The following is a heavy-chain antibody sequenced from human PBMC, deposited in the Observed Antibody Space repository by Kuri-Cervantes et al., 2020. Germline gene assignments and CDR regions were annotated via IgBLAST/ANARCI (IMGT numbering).Heavy chain of an antibody. Sequence: ASVKVSCKASGYTFTSYYMHWVRQAPGQGLEWMGIINPSGGSTSYAQKFQGRVTMTRDTSTSTAYMELSSLRSEDTAVYYCARGKSIAARRAYSHWFDPWGQGTLVTVSS. D-gene: IGHD6-6*01. CDR1: GYTFTSYY. V-gene: IGHV1-46*01. CDR2: INPSGGST. J-gene: IGHJ5*02. CDR3: ARGKSIAARRAYSHWFDP.